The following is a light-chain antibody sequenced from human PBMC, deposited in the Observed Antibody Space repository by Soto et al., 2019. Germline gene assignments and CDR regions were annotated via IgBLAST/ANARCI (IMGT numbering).Light chain of an antibody. V-gene: IGLV2-14*01. CDR3: SSYTTTSTLV. Sequence: ALTQPASVSGSPGQSITIACTGTNRDVGSYNLVSWYQQRPGEAPKLIISEVRNRPSGISYRFTGSKSGNTASLTISGLQAEDEADYYCSSYTTTSTLVFGGGTKVTVL. CDR2: EVR. CDR1: NRDVGSYNL. J-gene: IGLJ3*02.